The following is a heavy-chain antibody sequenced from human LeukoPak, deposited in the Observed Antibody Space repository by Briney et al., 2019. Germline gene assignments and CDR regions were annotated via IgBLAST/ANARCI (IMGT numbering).Heavy chain of an antibody. CDR1: EFTFSDYA. D-gene: IGHD3-10*01. CDR2: IYSGGST. J-gene: IGHJ4*02. V-gene: IGHV3-66*01. Sequence: GSLLLSCAASEFTFSDYAMSWVRPAPGKGLEWGSVIYSGGSTYYADSVKGRFTISRDNSKNTLYLQMNSQRAEDTAVYYCARDVTRITMVRGVTVWGQGTLVTVSA. CDR3: ARDVTRITMVRGVTV.